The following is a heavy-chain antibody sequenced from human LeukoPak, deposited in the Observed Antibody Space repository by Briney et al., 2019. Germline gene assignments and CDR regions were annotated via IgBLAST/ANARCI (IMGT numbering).Heavy chain of an antibody. CDR2: IRSKAYGGTT. V-gene: IGHV3-49*04. CDR3: TRGGAFSDY. CDR1: GFTFSSYS. D-gene: IGHD3-16*01. J-gene: IGHJ4*02. Sequence: GGSLRLSCAASGFTFSSYSMSWVRQAPGKGLEWVGFIRSKAYGGTTEYAASVKGRFTISRDDSKSIAYLQMNSLKTEDTAVYYCTRGGAFSDYWGQGTLATVSS.